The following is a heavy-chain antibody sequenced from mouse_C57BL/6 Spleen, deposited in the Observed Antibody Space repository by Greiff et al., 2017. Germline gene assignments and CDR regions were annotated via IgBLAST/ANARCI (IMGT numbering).Heavy chain of an antibody. D-gene: IGHD2-14*01. CDR3: ARSRGGGYYGYDWSHDYAIDY. CDR2: INPNNGGT. Sequence: EVQLQQSGPELVKPGASVKMSCKASGYTFTDYNMHWVKKSHGKSLEWIGYINPNNGGTSYTQKFKGKATLTVNKSSSIAYMEPCSLTSEDPAVYYCARSRGGGYYGYDWSHDYAIDYWGQGTTVTVSS. J-gene: IGHJ4*01. CDR1: GYTFTDYN. V-gene: IGHV1-22*01.